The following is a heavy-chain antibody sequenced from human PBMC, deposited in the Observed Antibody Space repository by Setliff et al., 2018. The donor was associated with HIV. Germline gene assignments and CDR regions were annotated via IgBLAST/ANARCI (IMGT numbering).Heavy chain of an antibody. CDR1: GGSLSSYY. D-gene: IGHD3-10*02. V-gene: IGHV4-4*07. Sequence: KPSETLSLTCTVSGGSLSSYYWSWIRQPAGKGLEWIGRIYSSGSTNYNPSLKSRLTMSVDTSKNQFPLKLTSVTAADTAVYYCARSGSYVGPIQHWGQGTLVTVSS. J-gene: IGHJ1*01. CDR3: ARSGSYVGPIQH. CDR2: IYSSGST.